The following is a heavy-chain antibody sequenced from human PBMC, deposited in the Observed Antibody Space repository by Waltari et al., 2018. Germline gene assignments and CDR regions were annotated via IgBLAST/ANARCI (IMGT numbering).Heavy chain of an antibody. CDR1: GGSISSYY. Sequence: QVQLQESGPGLVKPSETLSLTCTVSGGSISSYYWSWIRQPPGKGLEWIGYIYYSGSTNYNPSLKSRVTISVDTSKNQFSLKLSSVTAADTAVYYCARGLSDYGSGSYYNYYYYYYMDVWGKGTTVTVSS. D-gene: IGHD3-10*01. CDR2: IYYSGST. CDR3: ARGLSDYGSGSYYNYYYYYYMDV. J-gene: IGHJ6*03. V-gene: IGHV4-59*01.